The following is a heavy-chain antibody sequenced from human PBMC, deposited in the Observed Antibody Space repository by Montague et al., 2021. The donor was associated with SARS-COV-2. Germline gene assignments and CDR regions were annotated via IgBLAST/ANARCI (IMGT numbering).Heavy chain of an antibody. Sequence: SLRLFCAASGFTVTDTYMTWVCQAPGKGLEWVGRIESKIVGGTIDYAAPVKDRFTISRDDSRNTLYLQMDSLKTDDTAVYYCTTYASGSPAYWGQGTLVTVSS. V-gene: IGHV3-15*04. CDR3: TTYASGSPAY. J-gene: IGHJ4*02. D-gene: IGHD1-26*01. CDR2: IESKIVGGTI. CDR1: GFTVTDTY.